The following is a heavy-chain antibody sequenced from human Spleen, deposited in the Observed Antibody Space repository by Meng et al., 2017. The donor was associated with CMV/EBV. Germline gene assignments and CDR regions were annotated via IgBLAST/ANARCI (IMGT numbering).Heavy chain of an antibody. J-gene: IGHJ4*02. D-gene: IGHD3-3*01. V-gene: IGHV1-2*02. Sequence: ASVKVSCKASGYTFTDYRIHWVRQAPGQGLVWLGWINPNSGGTNSPQRFQGRVTMTRDTSISTAYMELSRLRSEDTAVYYCAKAVRSSLRDYYYDHWGQGTLVTVSS. CDR1: GYTFTDYR. CDR3: AKAVRSSLRDYYYDH. CDR2: INPNSGGT.